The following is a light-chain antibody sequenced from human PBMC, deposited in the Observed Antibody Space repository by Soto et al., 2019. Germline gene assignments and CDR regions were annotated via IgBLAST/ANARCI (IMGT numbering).Light chain of an antibody. CDR2: AAS. CDR3: QQSYSTRWT. V-gene: IGKV1-39*01. CDR1: QDISSY. J-gene: IGKJ1*01. Sequence: DFQITQSPSSVSASVEARVTITCRASQDISSYLNWYQQKPGKAPKLLIYAASSLQSGVPSRFSGSGSGTDFTLTISSLQPEDFATYYCQQSYSTRWTFGQGTKVDIK.